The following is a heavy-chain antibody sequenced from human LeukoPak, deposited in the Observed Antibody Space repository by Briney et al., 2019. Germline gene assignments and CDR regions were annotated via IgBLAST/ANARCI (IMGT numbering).Heavy chain of an antibody. CDR1: GFTFSDYY. CDR2: ISSSGSTI. D-gene: IGHD3-22*01. J-gene: IGHJ4*02. CDR3: ASDSHYYDSSGYYW. Sequence: GGSLRLSCAASGFTFSDYYMSWIRQAPGKGLEWVSYISSSGSTIYYADSVKGRFTISRDNAKNSLYLQMNSLRAEDTAVYYCASDSHYYDSSGYYWWGQGTLVTVSS. V-gene: IGHV3-11*01.